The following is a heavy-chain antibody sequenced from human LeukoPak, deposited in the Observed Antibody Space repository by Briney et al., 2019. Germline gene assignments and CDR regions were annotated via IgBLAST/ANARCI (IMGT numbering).Heavy chain of an antibody. V-gene: IGHV3-11*01. D-gene: IGHD5-12*01. Sequence: GESLKISCAASGFTFSDYYMSWIRQAPGKGLEWVSYISSSGSTIYYADSVKGRFTISRDNAKNSLYLQMNSLRAEDTAVYYCARARGYGGYDGFDYWGQGTLVTVSS. J-gene: IGHJ4*02. CDR3: ARARGYGGYDGFDY. CDR2: ISSSGSTI. CDR1: GFTFSDYY.